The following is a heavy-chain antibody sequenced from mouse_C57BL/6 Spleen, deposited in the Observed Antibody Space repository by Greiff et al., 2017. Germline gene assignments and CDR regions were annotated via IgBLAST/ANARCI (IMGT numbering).Heavy chain of an antibody. CDR3: ARTLRYWYFDV. J-gene: IGHJ1*03. CDR1: GYSFTGYY. Sequence: EVKLVESGPELVKPGASVKISCKASGYSFTGYYMNWVKQSPEKSLEWIGEINPSTGGTTYNQKFKAKATLTVDKSSSTAYMQLKCLTSEDSAVYYCARTLRYWYFDVWGTGTTVTVSS. CDR2: INPSTGGT. D-gene: IGHD1-1*01. V-gene: IGHV1-42*01.